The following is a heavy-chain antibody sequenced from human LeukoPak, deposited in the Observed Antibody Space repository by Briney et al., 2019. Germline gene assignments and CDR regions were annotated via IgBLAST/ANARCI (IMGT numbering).Heavy chain of an antibody. Sequence: ASVKVSCKASGGTFSSYAISWVRQAPGQGLEWMGGIIPIFGTANYAQKFQGRVTITTDESTSTAYMELSSLRSEDTAVYYCARELLDYYDRSGYYYVLAYWSQGTLVTVSS. CDR1: GGTFSSYA. J-gene: IGHJ4*02. CDR3: ARELLDYYDRSGYYYVLAY. V-gene: IGHV1-69*05. CDR2: IIPIFGTA. D-gene: IGHD3-22*01.